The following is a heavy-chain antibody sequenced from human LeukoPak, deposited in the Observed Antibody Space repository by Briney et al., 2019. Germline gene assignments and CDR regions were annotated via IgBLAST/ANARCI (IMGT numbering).Heavy chain of an antibody. Sequence: PSQTLSLTCTVSGGSISTYYWSWIRQPPGKGLEWIGYIYYSGSTNYNPSLKSRVTISVDTSKNQFSLKLSSVTAADTAVYYCARGPRSIYLDYWAQEPLVPVSS. D-gene: IGHD3-3*02. V-gene: IGHV4-59*01. CDR3: ARGPRSIYLDY. CDR1: GGSISTYY. CDR2: IYYSGST. J-gene: IGHJ4*02.